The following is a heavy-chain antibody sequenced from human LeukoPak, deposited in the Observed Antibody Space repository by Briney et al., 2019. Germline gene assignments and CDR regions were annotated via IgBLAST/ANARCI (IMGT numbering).Heavy chain of an antibody. CDR3: ARDLQMTTVSKVGDFEF. CDR1: GYTFTNYY. Sequence: ASVKVSCKASGYTFTNYYIHCLRQAPGQGLEWMGIIKPTDGDTNYAQKFRGRFTMTRDTSTATVYMDLSSLRSEDTAVYYCARDLQMTTVSKVGDFEFWDQGTLVTVSS. J-gene: IGHJ4*02. CDR2: IKPTDGDT. D-gene: IGHD4-17*01. V-gene: IGHV1-46*01.